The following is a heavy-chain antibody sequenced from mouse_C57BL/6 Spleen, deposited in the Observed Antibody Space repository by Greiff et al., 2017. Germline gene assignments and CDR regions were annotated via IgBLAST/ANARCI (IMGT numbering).Heavy chain of an antibody. J-gene: IGHJ4*01. V-gene: IGHV3-6*01. D-gene: IGHD1-1*01. CDR2: ISYDGSN. CDR1: GYSITSGYY. Sequence: VQLQQSGPGLVKPSQSLSLTCSVTGYSITSGYYWNWIRQFPGNKLEWMGYISYDGSNNYNPSLKNRISITRDTSKNQFFLKLNSVTTEDTATYYCARDHYYGSSPYAMDYWGQGTSVTVSS. CDR3: ARDHYYGSSPYAMDY.